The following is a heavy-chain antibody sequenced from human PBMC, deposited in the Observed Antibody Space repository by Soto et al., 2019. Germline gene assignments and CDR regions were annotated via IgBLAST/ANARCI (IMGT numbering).Heavy chain of an antibody. Sequence: SVKVSCKASGYTFTGYYMHWVRQAPGQRLVWMGWINPNSGGTNYAQKFQGWVTMTRDTSISTAYMELSRLRSDDTAVYYCARESIAARGYYYYYYGMDVWGQGTTVTVSS. J-gene: IGHJ6*02. V-gene: IGHV1-2*04. CDR1: GYTFTGYY. CDR2: INPNSGGT. CDR3: ARESIAARGYYYYYYGMDV. D-gene: IGHD6-6*01.